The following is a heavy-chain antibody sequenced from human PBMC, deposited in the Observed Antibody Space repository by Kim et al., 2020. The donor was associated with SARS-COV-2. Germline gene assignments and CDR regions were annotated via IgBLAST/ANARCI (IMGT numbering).Heavy chain of an antibody. J-gene: IGHJ4*02. V-gene: IGHV1-18*04. D-gene: IGHD2-21*01. CDR3: ARGGSPVMATIGSDY. Sequence: ASVKVSCKASGYTFTSYGINWVRQAPGQGLEWMGWISADNGNTKYAQKVQGRVTMTTDTSTTTAYMELSSLRSDDTAVYYCARGGSPVMATIGSDYWGQGTLVTVSS. CDR2: ISADNGNT. CDR1: GYTFTSYG.